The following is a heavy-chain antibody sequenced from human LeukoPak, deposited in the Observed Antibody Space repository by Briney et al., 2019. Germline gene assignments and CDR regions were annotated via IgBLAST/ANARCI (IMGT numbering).Heavy chain of an antibody. V-gene: IGHV3-48*03. D-gene: IGHD3-16*01. J-gene: IGHJ3*02. Sequence: GGSLRLSCAASGFTFSSYEMNWVRQAPGKGLEWVSYISFSGTTIYYADSVKGRFTISRDNAKNSLYLQMNSLRAEDTAVYYCARGRSGGLVDAFDIWGQGTVVTVSS. CDR3: ARGRSGGLVDAFDI. CDR2: ISFSGTTI. CDR1: GFTFSSYE.